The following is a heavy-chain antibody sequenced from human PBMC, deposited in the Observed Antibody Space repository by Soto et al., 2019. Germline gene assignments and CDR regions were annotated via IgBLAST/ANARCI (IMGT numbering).Heavy chain of an antibody. CDR2: IYKSAAT. J-gene: IGHJ5*01. V-gene: IGHV4-30-4*01. D-gene: IGHD7-27*01. CDR3: ARGRYCLTGRCFPNWFDS. Sequence: SETLSLTCSVSGDSISNLDYFWAWIRQPPGQALEYIGYIYKSAATYYNPSLESRVAISVDTSKSQFSLNVTSVTAADTAVYFCARGRYCLTGRCFPNWFDSWGQGALVTVSS. CDR1: GDSISNLDYF.